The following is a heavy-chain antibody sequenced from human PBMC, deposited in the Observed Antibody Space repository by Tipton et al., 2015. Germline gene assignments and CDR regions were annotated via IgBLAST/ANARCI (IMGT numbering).Heavy chain of an antibody. J-gene: IGHJ6*02. V-gene: IGHV1-2*04. CDR1: GYTFTGYY. Sequence: QLVQSGAEVKKPGASVKVSCKASGYTFTGYYMYWVRQAPGQGLEWMGWINPKSGDTKYAQKFQEWVTMTRDTSISTAYMELSSLRSDDTAVYYCARGGTYGYVWGRYRYTGDSGMDVWGQGTTVTVSS. D-gene: IGHD3-16*02. CDR2: INPKSGDT. CDR3: ARGGTYGYVWGRYRYTGDSGMDV.